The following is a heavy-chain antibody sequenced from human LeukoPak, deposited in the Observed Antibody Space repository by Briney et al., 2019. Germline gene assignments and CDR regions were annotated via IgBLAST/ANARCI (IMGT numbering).Heavy chain of an antibody. J-gene: IGHJ4*02. CDR3: ARDLTHRRNYDNSGYQIVPAF. Sequence: ASVKVSCKASGGTFSSYAISWVRQAPGQGREWMGGIIPIFGTANYAQKFQGRVTITADESTSTAYMEVRSLRSNDTAVYYCARDLTHRRNYDNSGYQIVPAFWGQGTLVTVSS. V-gene: IGHV1-69*13. CDR2: IIPIFGTA. D-gene: IGHD3-22*01. CDR1: GGTFSSYA.